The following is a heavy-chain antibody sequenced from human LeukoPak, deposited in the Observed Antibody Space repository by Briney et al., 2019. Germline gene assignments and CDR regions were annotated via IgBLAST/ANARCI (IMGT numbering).Heavy chain of an antibody. Sequence: ASVKVSCKVSGYTFTDYYMHWVQQAPGKGLEWMGLVDPEDGETIYAEKFQGRVTITADTSTDTAYMELSSLRSEDTAVYYCAKFGSPYYDFWSGYFGDSCFDYWGQGTLVTVSS. CDR2: VDPEDGET. V-gene: IGHV1-69-2*01. J-gene: IGHJ4*02. CDR1: GYTFTDYY. CDR3: AKFGSPYYDFWSGYFGDSCFDY. D-gene: IGHD3-3*01.